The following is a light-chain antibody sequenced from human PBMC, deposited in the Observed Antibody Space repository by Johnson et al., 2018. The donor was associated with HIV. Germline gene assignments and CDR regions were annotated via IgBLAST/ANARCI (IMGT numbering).Light chain of an antibody. CDR2: ENS. CDR3: GAWDSSLTTYV. V-gene: IGLV1-51*02. Sequence: QSVLTQPPSVSAAPGQKVTISCSASNSNIVNTYVSWYQQLPGTAPKLLIYENSKRPSGIPDRFSGSQSGPSATLGITGLPTGDEADYYCGAWDSSLTTYVFGTGTTVTVL. J-gene: IGLJ1*01. CDR1: NSNIVNTY.